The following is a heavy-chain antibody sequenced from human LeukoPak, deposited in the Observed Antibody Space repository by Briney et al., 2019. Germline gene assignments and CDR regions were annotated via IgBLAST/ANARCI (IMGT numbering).Heavy chain of an antibody. Sequence: SQTLSLTCAISGDSVSNNSAAWNWIRQSPSRGLEWLGRTYYTSKWYNDYAVSVKSRIIINPDTSKNQFSLKLSSVTAADTAVYYCARGTNRRRIPGIAVAGPFFDYWGQGTLVTVSS. CDR1: GDSVSNNSAA. D-gene: IGHD6-19*01. CDR2: TYYTSKWYN. CDR3: ARGTNRRRIPGIAVAGPFFDY. J-gene: IGHJ4*02. V-gene: IGHV6-1*01.